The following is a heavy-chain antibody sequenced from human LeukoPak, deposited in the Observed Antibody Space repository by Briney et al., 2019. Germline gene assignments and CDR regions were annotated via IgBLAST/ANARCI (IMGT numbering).Heavy chain of an antibody. Sequence: GGSLRLSCAASGFIFSDYGMHWVRQPPGKGLEWVAVIWYDGSNKYYADSVKGRFTISRDNSKDTLYLQMNSLREEDTAVYYCAKRPSDYGDYVSYFDYWGQGTLVTVSS. CDR2: IWYDGSNK. CDR1: GFIFSDYG. CDR3: AKRPSDYGDYVSYFDY. D-gene: IGHD4-17*01. V-gene: IGHV3-33*06. J-gene: IGHJ4*02.